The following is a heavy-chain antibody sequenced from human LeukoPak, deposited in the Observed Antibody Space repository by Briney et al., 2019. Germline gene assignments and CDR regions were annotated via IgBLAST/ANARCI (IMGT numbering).Heavy chain of an antibody. V-gene: IGHV4-59*01. CDR3: ARGVAAAGVGWFDP. D-gene: IGHD6-13*01. CDR2: IYYSGST. J-gene: IGHJ5*02. Sequence: XXEWIWYIYYSGSTNYNPSLKSRVTISVDTSKNQFSLKLSSVTAADTAVYYCARGVAAAGVGWFDPWGQGTLVTVSS.